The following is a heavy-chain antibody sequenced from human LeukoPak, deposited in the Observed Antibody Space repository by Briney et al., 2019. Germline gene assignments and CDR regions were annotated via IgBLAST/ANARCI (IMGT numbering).Heavy chain of an antibody. J-gene: IGHJ4*02. V-gene: IGHV1-18*01. D-gene: IGHD1-26*01. Sequence: ASVKVSCKASGYTFTSFGISWVRQAPGQGLEWMGWISACNGNTNYAQKLQGRVTMTTDTSTSTAYMELTSLRSDDTAVYYCARDQVVGATAGTFDFWGQGTLVTVSS. CDR3: ARDQVVGATAGTFDF. CDR2: ISACNGNT. CDR1: GYTFTSFG.